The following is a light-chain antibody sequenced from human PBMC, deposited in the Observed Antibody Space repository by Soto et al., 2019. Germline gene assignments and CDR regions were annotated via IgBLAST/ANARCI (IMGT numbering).Light chain of an antibody. V-gene: IGKV3D-20*02. Sequence: ETELTQSPGTLSLPPGARATLSYTASQSVSSRYSAWYQQKPGQAPRLLIYGASTRATGIPARFSGSGSGTEFTLTISSLQSEDFAVYYCQQRSNWPRTFGQGTKVDIK. J-gene: IGKJ1*01. CDR3: QQRSNWPRT. CDR1: QSVSSRY. CDR2: GAS.